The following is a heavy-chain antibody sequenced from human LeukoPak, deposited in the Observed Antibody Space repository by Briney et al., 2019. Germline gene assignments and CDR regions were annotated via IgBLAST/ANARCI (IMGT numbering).Heavy chain of an antibody. CDR1: GDSVSSNSVT. Sequence: SQTLSLTCAISGDSVSSNSVTWNWIRQSPSRGLEWLGRTYYRSTWYNDYAVSVRGRITVNPDTSKNQFSLHLNSVTPEDTAVYYCARRLTQYDCFDPWGQGTLVTVSS. CDR3: ARRLTQYDCFDP. D-gene: IGHD2-2*01. V-gene: IGHV6-1*01. CDR2: TYYRSTWYN. J-gene: IGHJ5*02.